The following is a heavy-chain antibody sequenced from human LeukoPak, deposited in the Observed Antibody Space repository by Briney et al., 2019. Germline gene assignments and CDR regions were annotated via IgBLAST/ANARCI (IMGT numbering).Heavy chain of an antibody. CDR3: AKDGDEGLCSSTICYHIDY. CDR2: ISYDGSNK. J-gene: IGHJ4*02. Sequence: PGRSLRLSCAASGFTFSSYGMHWVRQAPGKGLEWVAVISYDGSNKYYADSVKGRFTISRDNSKNTLYLQMNSLRAEDTAVYYCAKDGDEGLCSSTICYHIDYWGQGSLLTVSS. CDR1: GFTFSSYG. D-gene: IGHD2-2*01. V-gene: IGHV3-30*18.